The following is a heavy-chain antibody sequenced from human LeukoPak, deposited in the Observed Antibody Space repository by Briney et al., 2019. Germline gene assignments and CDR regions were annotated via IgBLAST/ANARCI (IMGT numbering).Heavy chain of an antibody. J-gene: IGHJ4*02. D-gene: IGHD6-13*01. CDR2: IYYSGTT. CDR3: ARGVYIAAAKYGY. V-gene: IGHV4-61*05. CDR1: GGSISSSSYY. Sequence: ASETLSLTCTVSGGSISSSSYYWGWIRQPPGKGLEWIGYIYYSGTTNYNPSLKSRVTISVDTSKNQFSLKLSSVTAADTAVDYCARGVYIAAAKYGYWGQGTLVTVSS.